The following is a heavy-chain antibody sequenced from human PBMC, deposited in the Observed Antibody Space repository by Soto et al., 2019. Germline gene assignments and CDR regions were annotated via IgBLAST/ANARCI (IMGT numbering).Heavy chain of an antibody. D-gene: IGHD4-4*01. CDR2: IYWDDDK. CDR1: GFSLSTSGVG. CDR3: AHAMTTVTYSGMDV. J-gene: IGHJ6*02. V-gene: IGHV2-5*02. Sequence: QITLKESGPTLVKPTQTLTLTCTFSGFSLSTSGVGVGWIRQPPGKALEWLALIYWDDDKRYSPSLKSRLTITKDTSKNQVVLTMTNMDPVDTATYYCAHAMTTVTYSGMDVWGQGTTVTVSS.